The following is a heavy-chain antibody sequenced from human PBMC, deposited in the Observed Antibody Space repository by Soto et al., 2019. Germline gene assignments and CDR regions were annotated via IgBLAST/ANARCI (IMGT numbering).Heavy chain of an antibody. Sequence: QVQLVESGGGVVQPGRSLRLSCAASGFTFSSYAMHWVRQAPGKGLEWVAVISYDGSNKYYADSVKGRFTISRDNSKNTLYLQMNSLRAEDTAVYYCASEEQWLVPPPFFAYWGQGTLVTVSS. J-gene: IGHJ4*02. CDR3: ASEEQWLVPPPFFAY. D-gene: IGHD6-19*01. CDR1: GFTFSSYA. CDR2: ISYDGSNK. V-gene: IGHV3-30-3*01.